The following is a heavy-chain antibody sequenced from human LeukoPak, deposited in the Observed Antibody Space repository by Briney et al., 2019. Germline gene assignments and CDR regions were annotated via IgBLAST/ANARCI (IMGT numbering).Heavy chain of an antibody. D-gene: IGHD4-11*01. V-gene: IGHV3-21*01. CDR3: AREVRATFDY. Sequence: PGRSLRLSCAASGFTFSSYSMNWVRQAPGKGLEWVSSISSSSSYIYYADSVKGRFTISRDNAENSLYLQMNSLRAEDTAVYYCAREVRATFDYWGQGTLVTVSS. CDR1: GFTFSSYS. CDR2: ISSSSSYI. J-gene: IGHJ4*02.